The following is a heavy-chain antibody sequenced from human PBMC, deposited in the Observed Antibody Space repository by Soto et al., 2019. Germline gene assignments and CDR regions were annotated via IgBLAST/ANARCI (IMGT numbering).Heavy chain of an antibody. V-gene: IGHV3-48*01. CDR3: ARGYSASKAADY. CDR1: VFTFSTYS. CDR2: ITSSSSSI. D-gene: IGHD2-2*02. Sequence: PGGSLRLSCAASVFTFSTYSMNWVRQAPGKGLEWVSYITSSSSSIYYADSVKGRFTISRDNAKNSLYLQMNSLRVEDTAVYYCARGYSASKAADYWGQGTLVTVSS. J-gene: IGHJ4*02.